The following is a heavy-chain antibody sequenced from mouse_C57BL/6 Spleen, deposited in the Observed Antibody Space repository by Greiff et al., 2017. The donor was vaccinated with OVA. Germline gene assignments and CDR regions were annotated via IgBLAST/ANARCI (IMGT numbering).Heavy chain of an antibody. Sequence: EVNVVESGGGLVKPGGSLKLSCAASGFTFSSYAMSWVRQTPEKRLEWVATISDGGSYTYYPDNVKGRFTISRDNAKNNLYLQMSHLKSEDTAMYYCARGGYGSSFDYWGQGTTLTVSS. CDR2: ISDGGSYT. V-gene: IGHV5-4*03. CDR3: ARGGYGSSFDY. CDR1: GFTFSSYA. D-gene: IGHD1-1*01. J-gene: IGHJ2*01.